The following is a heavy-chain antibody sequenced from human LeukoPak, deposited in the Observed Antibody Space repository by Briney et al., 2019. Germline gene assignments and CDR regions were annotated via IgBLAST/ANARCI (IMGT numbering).Heavy chain of an antibody. CDR1: GASISSSSYY. CDR3: ASTYSDFWSGYFVQY. D-gene: IGHD3-3*01. J-gene: IGHJ4*02. Sequence: SETLSLTCTVSGASISSSSYYWDCIRQPPGKGLEWIGCIYYSGRTYYNPSLESRVTISADTSKSQFSLQLSSVTAADTAVYYCASTYSDFWSGYFVQYWGQGTLVTVSS. CDR2: IYYSGRT. V-gene: IGHV4-39*01.